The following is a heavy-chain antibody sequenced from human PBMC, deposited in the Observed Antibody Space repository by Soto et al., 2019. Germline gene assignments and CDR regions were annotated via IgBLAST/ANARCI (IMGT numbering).Heavy chain of an antibody. CDR1: VDSLSSNSAT. J-gene: IGHJ4*02. V-gene: IGHV6-1*01. D-gene: IGHD1-26*01. CDR3: ARSGNEGAVDY. Sequence: SHTLSLTCAISVDSLSSNSATWNWTRQSPSRGLEWLGRTYYRSKWYNAYAVSVKSRIIISPATSKKQFSLQLNSVTPEDTAVYYCARSGNEGAVDYWGQGTLVTVSS. CDR2: TYYRSKWYN.